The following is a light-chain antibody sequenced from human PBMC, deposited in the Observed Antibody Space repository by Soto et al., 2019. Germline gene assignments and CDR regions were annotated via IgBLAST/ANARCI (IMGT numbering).Light chain of an antibody. CDR3: SSFAGSNNLL. V-gene: IGLV2-8*01. CDR1: SSDVGGYNY. CDR2: EVS. Sequence: QSALTQPPSASGSPGQPVTISCTGTSSDVGGYNYVSWYQHHPGKVPKLMIYEVSKRPSGVPDRFSGYKSGNTASLTVSGHQAEDEADYYSSSFAGSNNLLFGGGTKLTGL. J-gene: IGLJ3*02.